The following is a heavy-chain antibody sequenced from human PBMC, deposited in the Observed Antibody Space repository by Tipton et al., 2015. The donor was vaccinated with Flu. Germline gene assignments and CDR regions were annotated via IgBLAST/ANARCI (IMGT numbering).Heavy chain of an antibody. D-gene: IGHD5-18*01. J-gene: IGHJ6*02. V-gene: IGHV4-39*07. CDR1: GGSISSRTDY. Sequence: TLSLTCTVSGGSISSRTDYWVWIRQPPGKGLEWIGSAFYRGSPTKNPSLKSRVTISVDTSQKQVSLKLSSVTAADTAVYYCARGIRLLNSNYIYNYGMDLWGQGTTVTVSS. CDR2: AFYRGSP. CDR3: ARGIRLLNSNYIYNYGMDL.